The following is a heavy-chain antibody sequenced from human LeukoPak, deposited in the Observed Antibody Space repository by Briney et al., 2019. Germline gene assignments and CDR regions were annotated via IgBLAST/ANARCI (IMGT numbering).Heavy chain of an antibody. D-gene: IGHD6-6*01. CDR1: GGSFIGYD. V-gene: IGHV4-34*01. CDR3: ASLARGGNWFDP. CDR2: INHSGGT. Sequence: SETLSLTCAVYGGSFIGYDWTWIRQPPGKGLEWIGEINHSGGTNYNPSLTSRVTISVDTSKNQFSLKLSSVTAADTAVYYCASLARGGNWFDPWGEDTLVTVSS. J-gene: IGHJ5*02.